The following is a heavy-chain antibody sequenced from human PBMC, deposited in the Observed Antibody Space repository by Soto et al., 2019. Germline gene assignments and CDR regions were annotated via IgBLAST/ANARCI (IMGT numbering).Heavy chain of an antibody. J-gene: IGHJ6*02. CDR3: AKNVPGYTENNNGMDV. Sequence: GGSLRLSCAASGFTVSTKYMSWVRQAPGKGLEWVSVIYDNGRTYYADSVKGRFTISRDNSKNTVSLQMNGLRAEDTAVYYCAKNVPGYTENNNGMDVWGQGTTVTVSS. CDR2: IYDNGRT. D-gene: IGHD3-10*02. V-gene: IGHV3-66*01. CDR1: GFTVSTKY.